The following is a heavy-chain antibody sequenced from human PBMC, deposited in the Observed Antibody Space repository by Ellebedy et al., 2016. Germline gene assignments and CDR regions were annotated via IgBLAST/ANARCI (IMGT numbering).Heavy chain of an antibody. CDR3: ARDRGVYCSGGSCYPSGETSHFDY. D-gene: IGHD2-15*01. CDR2: IWYDGNTK. J-gene: IGHJ4*02. V-gene: IGHV3-33*01. CDR1: GFTFSSYG. Sequence: GGSLRLSCAASGFTFSSYGMDWVRQAPGKGLEWVAAIWYDGNTKDYADAVKGRFTISRDNTKNTLYLQMNSLRAEDTAVYYCARDRGVYCSGGSCYPSGETSHFDYWGQGTLVTVSS.